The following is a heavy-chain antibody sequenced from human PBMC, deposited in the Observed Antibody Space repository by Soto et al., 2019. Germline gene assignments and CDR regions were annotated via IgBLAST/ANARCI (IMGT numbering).Heavy chain of an antibody. CDR1: GFTFSSYW. CDR2: IKQDGSEK. D-gene: IGHD3-3*01. Sequence: EVQLVESGGGLVQPGGSLRLSCAASGFTFSSYWMSWVRQAPGKGLEWVANIKQDGSEKYYVDSVKGPFTISRDNANNSLYLQMNSLRAEDTSVYYCARESLNRITIFGVVRDDYWGQGTLVTVFS. CDR3: ARESLNRITIFGVVRDDY. V-gene: IGHV3-7*05. J-gene: IGHJ4*02.